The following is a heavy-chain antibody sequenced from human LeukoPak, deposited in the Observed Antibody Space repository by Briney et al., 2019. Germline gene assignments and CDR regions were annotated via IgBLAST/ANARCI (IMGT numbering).Heavy chain of an antibody. CDR1: GGSISSGGYY. CDR3: ARTPLGYCSSTSCYTGWFDP. V-gene: IGHV4-31*03. Sequence: SETLSLTCTVSGGSISSGGYYWSWIRQHPGKGLEWIGYIYYRGSTYYNPSLKSRVTVSVDTSKNQFSLKLSSVTAADTAVYYCARTPLGYCSSTSCYTGWFDPWGQGTLVTVSS. CDR2: IYYRGST. D-gene: IGHD2-2*02. J-gene: IGHJ5*02.